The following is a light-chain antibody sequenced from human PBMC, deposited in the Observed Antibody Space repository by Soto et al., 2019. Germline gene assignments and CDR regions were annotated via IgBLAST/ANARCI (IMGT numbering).Light chain of an antibody. CDR1: QGVNSW. J-gene: IGKJ2*01. CDR3: QQYSQWPPYT. V-gene: IGKV1-12*01. Sequence: DIQMTQSPSSVSASVGDRVTITCRASQGVNSWLAWYQQKPGKAPKLLIYGASNLQSGVPSRFNGSGSGTDFTLTITTLQSEDFAIYYCQQYSQWPPYTFGQGTKVDIK. CDR2: GAS.